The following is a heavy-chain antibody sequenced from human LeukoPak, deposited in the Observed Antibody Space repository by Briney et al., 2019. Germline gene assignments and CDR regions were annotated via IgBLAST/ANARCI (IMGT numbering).Heavy chain of an antibody. CDR1: SSSHH. CDR3: AREYRSAMDIHFDY. V-gene: IGHV3-53*01. D-gene: IGHD5-18*01. CDR2: IYSGGST. J-gene: IGHJ4*02. Sequence: SSSHHWGWVRQAPGKGLEWVSVIYSGGSTYYADSVKGRFTISRDNSKNTLYLQMNSLRAEDTAVYYCAREYRSAMDIHFDYWGQGTLVTVSS.